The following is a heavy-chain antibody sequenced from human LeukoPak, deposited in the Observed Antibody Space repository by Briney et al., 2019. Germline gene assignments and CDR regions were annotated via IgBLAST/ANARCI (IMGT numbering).Heavy chain of an antibody. CDR2: IRYDGTST. CDR3: ARYDNSGYEAFDY. CDR1: GFTFSDFG. Sequence: GGSLRLSCTASGFTFSDFGMHWVRQAPGKGLEWVAFIRYDGTSTYYADSVKGRFTISRDNAKNSLYLQMNSLRAEDTALYYCARYDNSGYEAFDYWGQGTLVTVSS. V-gene: IGHV3-30*02. J-gene: IGHJ4*02. D-gene: IGHD3-22*01.